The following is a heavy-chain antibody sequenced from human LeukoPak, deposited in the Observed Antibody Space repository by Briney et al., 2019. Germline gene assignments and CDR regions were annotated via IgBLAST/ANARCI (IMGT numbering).Heavy chain of an antibody. CDR1: GFTFSNYE. J-gene: IGHJ4*02. CDR2: ISRSSTTM. Sequence: PGGSVRLSCAASGFTFSNYEMNWVRQAPGKGLEWVSYISRSSTTMYYADSVKGRFTISRDNAKNSLYLQMNSLRAEDTAVCYCASSYSSGWYFDYWGQGTLVTVSS. D-gene: IGHD6-19*01. V-gene: IGHV3-48*03. CDR3: ASSYSSGWYFDY.